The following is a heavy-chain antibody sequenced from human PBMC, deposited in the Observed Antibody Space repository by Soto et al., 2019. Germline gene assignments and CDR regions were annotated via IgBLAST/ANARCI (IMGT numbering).Heavy chain of an antibody. J-gene: IGHJ6*02. CDR1: GFTFSNYW. D-gene: IGHD5-18*01. CDR3: ARAHGLGYSYGYGYYYYGMDV. Sequence: EVQLVESGGGLVQPGGSLRLSCAASGFTFSNYWMHWVRQVPGKGLVWVCLISSGASSTTYADSVKGRFTISRDNSKNTLYLQMNSLRAEDTAVYYCARAHGLGYSYGYGYYYYGMDVWGQGTTVTVSS. CDR2: ISSGASST. V-gene: IGHV3-74*01.